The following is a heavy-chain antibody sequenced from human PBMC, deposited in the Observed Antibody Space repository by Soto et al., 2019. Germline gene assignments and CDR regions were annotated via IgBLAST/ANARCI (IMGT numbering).Heavy chain of an antibody. CDR1: GFTFSSYA. CDR3: ARLLGSEYYYGMDV. Sequence: PGGSLRLSCAASGFTFSSYAMSWVRQAPGKGLEWVSAISGSGGSTYYADSVKGRFTISRDNSKNTLYLQMNSLRAEDTAVYYCARLLGSEYYYGMDVWGQGTTVTVSS. D-gene: IGHD3-10*01. J-gene: IGHJ6*02. CDR2: ISGSGGST. V-gene: IGHV3-23*01.